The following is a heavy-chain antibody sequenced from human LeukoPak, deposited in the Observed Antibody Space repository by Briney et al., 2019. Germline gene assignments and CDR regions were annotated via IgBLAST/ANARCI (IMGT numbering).Heavy chain of an antibody. Sequence: SETLSLTCTVSGGSISSYYWSWIRQPPGKGLEWIGYIYYSGSTYYNPSLKSRVTISVDTSKNQFSLKLSSVTAADTAVYYCARDEWAGNWFDPWGQGTLVTVSS. V-gene: IGHV4-59*06. CDR2: IYYSGST. D-gene: IGHD5-24*01. CDR1: GGSISSYY. J-gene: IGHJ5*02. CDR3: ARDEWAGNWFDP.